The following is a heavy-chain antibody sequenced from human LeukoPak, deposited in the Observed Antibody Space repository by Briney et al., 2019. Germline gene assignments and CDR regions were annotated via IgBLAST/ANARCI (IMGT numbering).Heavy chain of an antibody. J-gene: IGHJ6*02. V-gene: IGHV3-23*01. CDR3: AEDQFRGIAARLLDV. CDR2: ISGSGGST. CDR1: GFTFSSYA. D-gene: IGHD6-6*01. Sequence: GGSLRLSCAASGFTFSSYAMSWVRQAPGKGLEWVSAISGSGGSTYYADSVKGRFTISRDNSKNTLYLQMNSLRAEDTAVYYCAEDQFRGIAARLLDVWGQGTTVTVSS.